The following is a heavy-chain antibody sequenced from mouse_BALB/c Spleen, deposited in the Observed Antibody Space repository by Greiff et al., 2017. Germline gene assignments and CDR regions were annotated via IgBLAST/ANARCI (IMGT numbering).Heavy chain of an antibody. CDR3: ARESYYGSSHWYFDV. Sequence: EVMLVESGGGLVKPGGSLKLSCAASGFTFSSYAMSWVRQTPEKRLEWVASISSGGSTYYPDIVKGRFTISRDNARNILYLQMSSLRSEDTAMYYCARESYYGSSHWYFDVWGAGTTVTVSS. D-gene: IGHD1-1*01. J-gene: IGHJ1*01. V-gene: IGHV5-6-5*01. CDR1: GFTFSSYA. CDR2: ISSGGST.